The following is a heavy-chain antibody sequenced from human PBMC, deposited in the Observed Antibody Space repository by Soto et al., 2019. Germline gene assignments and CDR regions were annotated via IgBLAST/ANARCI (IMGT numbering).Heavy chain of an antibody. V-gene: IGHV3-33*01. CDR3: ARDRLVPYGYGMDV. J-gene: IGHJ6*02. CDR1: GFTFRSCG. D-gene: IGHD2-8*01. Sequence: QMQLVESGGGVVQPGRSLRLSCAASGFTFRSCGIHWVRQSPGKGLEWVALIWFDGSKKYYLDSVKGRFAVSRDNSKNTLYLQMNSLRVEDTAVYYCARDRLVPYGYGMDVWGQGTTVTVSS. CDR2: IWFDGSKK.